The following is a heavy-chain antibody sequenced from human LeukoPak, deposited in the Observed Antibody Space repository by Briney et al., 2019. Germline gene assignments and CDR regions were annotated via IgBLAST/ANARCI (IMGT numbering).Heavy chain of an antibody. V-gene: IGHV1-46*01. CDR2: IHPSGGGT. CDR3: ARMAMDPAMVTNFFDL. CDR1: GYTFTDYY. D-gene: IGHD5-18*01. J-gene: IGHJ4*02. Sequence: ASVKISCKASGYTFTDYYMYWVRQAPGQPPEYMGVIHPSGGGTTYAQKFQGRVNLTKDTATSTVYIELSSLRSDDTTVYYCARMAMDPAMVTNFFDLWGQGTLLIVSA.